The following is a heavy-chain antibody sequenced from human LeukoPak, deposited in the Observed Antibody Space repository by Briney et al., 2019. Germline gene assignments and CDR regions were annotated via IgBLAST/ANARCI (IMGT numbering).Heavy chain of an antibody. V-gene: IGHV4-39*01. J-gene: IGHJ3*02. D-gene: IGHD5-24*01. CDR3: ARLERWLHGPGAFDI. Sequence: SETLSLTCTVSGDSISSSSSYWGWIRQPPGKGLEWIGSIYYSGSTYYNPSLKSRVTISVDTSKNQFSLKLSSVTAADTAVYYCARLERWLHGPGAFDIWGQGTMVTVSS. CDR2: IYYSGST. CDR1: GDSISSSSSY.